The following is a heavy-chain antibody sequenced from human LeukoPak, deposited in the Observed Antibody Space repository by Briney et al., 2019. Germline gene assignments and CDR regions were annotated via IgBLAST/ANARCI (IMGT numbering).Heavy chain of an antibody. V-gene: IGHV1-2*04. D-gene: IGHD6-13*01. CDR3: ARGGIAAAGAPFGFGTLDV. J-gene: IGHJ6*02. Sequence: ASVKVSCKASGYTFTGYYMHWVRQAPGQGLEWMGWINPNSGGTNYAQKFQGWVTMTRDTSISTAYMELSRLRSDDTAVYYCARGGIAAAGAPFGFGTLDVRGQGTTVTVSS. CDR1: GYTFTGYY. CDR2: INPNSGGT.